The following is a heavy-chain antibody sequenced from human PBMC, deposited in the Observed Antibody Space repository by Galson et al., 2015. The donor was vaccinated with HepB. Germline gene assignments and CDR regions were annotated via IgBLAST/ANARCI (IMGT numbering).Heavy chain of an antibody. Sequence: SCAVSGFTFSNYGIHWVRQPPGKGLEWVAVVSYDGSNKYYADSVRGRFTISRDNSKNTLYLQMNSLRAEDTAVYYCAKDLEKPYDFWTYYPLDYWGQGTLVTVSS. CDR2: VSYDGSNK. CDR1: GFTFSNYG. V-gene: IGHV3-30*18. D-gene: IGHD3-3*01. CDR3: AKDLEKPYDFWTYYPLDY. J-gene: IGHJ4*02.